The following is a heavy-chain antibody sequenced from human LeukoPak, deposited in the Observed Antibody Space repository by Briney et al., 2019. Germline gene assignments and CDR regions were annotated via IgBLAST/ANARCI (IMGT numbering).Heavy chain of an antibody. CDR2: IHSSSTPI. Sequence: PGGSLRLSCTGSGFTFSTYGMNWVRQAPGRGPEWVAYIHSSSTPIYYADSVKGRFTISRDNAKNSLYLQMNSLRAEDTAVYYCARDHREVAGLFDYWGQGTLVTVSS. V-gene: IGHV3-21*05. J-gene: IGHJ4*02. CDR3: ARDHREVAGLFDY. CDR1: GFTFSTYG. D-gene: IGHD6-19*01.